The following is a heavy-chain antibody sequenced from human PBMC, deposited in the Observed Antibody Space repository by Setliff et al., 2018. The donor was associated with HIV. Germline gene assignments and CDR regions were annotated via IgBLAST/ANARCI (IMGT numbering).Heavy chain of an antibody. D-gene: IGHD6-13*01. J-gene: IGHJ4*02. Sequence: SETLSLTCTVYGGSISSYYWSWIRQPPGKGLEWIGYIYYSGSTNYNPSLKSRVTISVDTSKNQFSLKLSSVTAADTAVYYCARTITADCESPHPLYYFDYWGQGTLVTVSS. CDR2: IYYSGST. CDR3: ARTITADCESPHPLYYFDY. V-gene: IGHV4-59*01. CDR1: GGSISSYY.